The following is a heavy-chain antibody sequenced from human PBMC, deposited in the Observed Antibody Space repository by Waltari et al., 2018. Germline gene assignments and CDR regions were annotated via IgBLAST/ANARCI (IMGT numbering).Heavy chain of an antibody. CDR1: GFTVSSNY. CDR3: AGTGSGYYHVYYYYGMDV. J-gene: IGHJ6*02. D-gene: IGHD3-22*01. V-gene: IGHV3-53*01. CDR2: IYSGGST. Sequence: EVQLVESGGGLIQPGGSLRLSCAASGFTVSSNYMSWVRQAPGKGLEWVSVIYSGGSTYYVDSVKGRFTISRDNSKNTLYLQMNSLRAEDTAVYYCAGTGSGYYHVYYYYGMDVWGQGTTVTVSS.